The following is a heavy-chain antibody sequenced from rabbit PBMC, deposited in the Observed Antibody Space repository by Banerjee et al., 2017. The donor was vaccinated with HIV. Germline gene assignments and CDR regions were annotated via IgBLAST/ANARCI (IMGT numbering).Heavy chain of an antibody. CDR3: AKWGSGWEFGL. V-gene: IGHV1S40*01. D-gene: IGHD4-1*01. J-gene: IGHJ4*01. Sequence: QSLEESGGDLVKPGASLTLTCTASGFSFSSSYWICWARQAPGKGLEWIACINSNTGNTVYASWAKGRFTISKTSSTTVTLQMNSLTAADTATYFCAKWGSGWEFGLWGQGTLVTVS. CDR2: INSNTGNT. CDR1: GFSFSSSYW.